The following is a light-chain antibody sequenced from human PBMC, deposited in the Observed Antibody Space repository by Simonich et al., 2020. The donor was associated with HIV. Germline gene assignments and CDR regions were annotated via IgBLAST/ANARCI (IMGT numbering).Light chain of an antibody. CDR2: DDS. CDR1: NIGNKS. Sequence: SYVLTQPPSVSVAPGKTARITCGGNNIGNKSVHGYQQKPGQAPVLGVSDDSDRPSGVPERFSGSRSGTTFTLTISGAQVADEADYYCYSATDNSGVFGGGTKLTVL. CDR3: YSATDNSGV. J-gene: IGLJ3*02. V-gene: IGLV3-21*03.